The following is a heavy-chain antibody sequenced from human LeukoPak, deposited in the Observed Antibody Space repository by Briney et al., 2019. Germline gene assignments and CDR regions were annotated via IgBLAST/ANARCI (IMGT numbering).Heavy chain of an antibody. Sequence: GASVKVSCKASGYTFTSYGISWVRQAPGQGLEWMGRIIPILGIANYAQKFQGRVTITADKSASTAYMELSSLRSEDTAVYYCASSIVVVPAAMAPWTFWGQGTLVTVSS. D-gene: IGHD2-2*01. CDR3: ASSIVVVPAAMAPWTF. CDR2: IIPILGIA. V-gene: IGHV1-69*04. J-gene: IGHJ4*02. CDR1: GYTFTSYG.